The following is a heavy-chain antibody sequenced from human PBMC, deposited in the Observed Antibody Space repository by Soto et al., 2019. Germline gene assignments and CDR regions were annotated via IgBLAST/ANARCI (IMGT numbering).Heavy chain of an antibody. CDR3: AREIAATGFHF. CDR1: GGDFKNYG. CDR2: IVPVFGVV. J-gene: IGHJ4*02. V-gene: IGHV1-69*12. D-gene: IGHD3-9*01. Sequence: QVQLVQSGAEVKKPGSSVNVSCKTSGGDFKNYGLSWVRQAPGQGLEWMGGIVPVFGVVKSGQIFQGRLTITADEGTSTAYMELSGLKPEDTAVYYCAREIAATGFHFWGQGTLVIVSS.